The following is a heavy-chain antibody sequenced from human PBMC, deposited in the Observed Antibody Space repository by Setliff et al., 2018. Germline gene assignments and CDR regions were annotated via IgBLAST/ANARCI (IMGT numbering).Heavy chain of an antibody. V-gene: IGHV4-59*01. J-gene: IGHJ1*01. CDR2: VYYSGIA. D-gene: IGHD1-1*01. CDR1: GGSISTYY. CDR3: VREGYSEYFQD. Sequence: PSETLSLTCTVSGGSISTYYWSWIRQPPGKGLEWIGYVYYSGIANYSPSLKSRLTISVDTSKNQLSLTLSSVTAADTAVYYCVREGYSEYFQDWGRGTLVTVSS.